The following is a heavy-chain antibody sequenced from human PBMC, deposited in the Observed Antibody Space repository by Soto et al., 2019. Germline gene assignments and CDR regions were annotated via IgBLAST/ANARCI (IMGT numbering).Heavy chain of an antibody. Sequence: GASVKVSCKASGGTFSSYAISWVRQAPGQGLEWMGGIIPIFGTANYAQKFQGRVTITADESTSTAYMELSSLRSEDTAVYYCARWQVDYGDLNYYYGMDVWGQGTTVTVSS. V-gene: IGHV1-69*13. CDR2: IIPIFGTA. CDR3: ARWQVDYGDLNYYYGMDV. J-gene: IGHJ6*02. D-gene: IGHD4-17*01. CDR1: GGTFSSYA.